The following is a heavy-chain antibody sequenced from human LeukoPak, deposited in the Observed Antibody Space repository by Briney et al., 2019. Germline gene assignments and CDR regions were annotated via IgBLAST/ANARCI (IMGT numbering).Heavy chain of an antibody. CDR3: AAGYDY. CDR1: GFSFGTYG. D-gene: IGHD5-12*01. J-gene: IGHJ4*02. Sequence: GGSLRLSCAASGFSFGTYGMTWVRQAPGKGLEWVSYISSSSSTIYYADSVKGRFTISRDNAKNSLYLQMYSLRAEDTAVYYCAAGYDYWGQGTLVTVSS. V-gene: IGHV3-48*01. CDR2: ISSSSSTI.